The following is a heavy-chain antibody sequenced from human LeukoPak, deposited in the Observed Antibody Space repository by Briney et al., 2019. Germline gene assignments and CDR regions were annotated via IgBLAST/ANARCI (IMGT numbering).Heavy chain of an antibody. D-gene: IGHD4-11*01. CDR3: ARGNPYYSSYVYYYYGMDV. J-gene: IGHJ6*02. CDR1: GGSFSGYY. Sequence: SETLSLTCAVYGGSFSGYYWSWIRQPPGKGLEWIGEINHSGSTNYNPSLKSRVTISVDTSKNQFSLKLSSVTAADTAVYYCARGNPYYSSYVYYYYGMDVWGQGTTVAVSS. V-gene: IGHV4-34*01. CDR2: INHSGST.